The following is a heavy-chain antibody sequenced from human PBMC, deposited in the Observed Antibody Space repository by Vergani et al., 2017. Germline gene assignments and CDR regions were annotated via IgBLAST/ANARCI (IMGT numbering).Heavy chain of an antibody. CDR2: IYTSGST. CDR3: ANEDSSGWFAEYFQH. V-gene: IGHV4-61*02. CDR1: GGSISSGSYY. J-gene: IGHJ1*01. D-gene: IGHD6-19*01. Sequence: QVQLQESGPGLVKPSQTLSLTCTVSGGSISSGSYYWSWIRQPAGKGLEWIGRIYTSGSTNYNPSLKSRVTISVDTSKNQFSLKLSSVTAADTAVYYCANEDSSGWFAEYFQHWGQGTLVTVSS.